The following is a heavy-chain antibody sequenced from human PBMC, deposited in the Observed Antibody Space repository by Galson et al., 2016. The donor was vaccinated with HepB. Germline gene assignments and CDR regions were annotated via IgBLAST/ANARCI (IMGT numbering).Heavy chain of an antibody. CDR1: GFTFSVYY. Sequence: SLRLSCAASGFTFSVYYMTWIRQAPGKGLQWVSYISSSSSYTSYADSVKGRFTISRDNAKNSLYLQMNSLRADDTAVYFCARPRAQPDDALDIWGQGTMVTVSS. V-gene: IGHV3-11*06. CDR3: ARPRAQPDDALDI. CDR2: ISSSSSYT. J-gene: IGHJ3*02.